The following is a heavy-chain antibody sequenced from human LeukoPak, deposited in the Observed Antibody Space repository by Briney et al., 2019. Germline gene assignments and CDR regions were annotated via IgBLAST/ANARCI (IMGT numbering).Heavy chain of an antibody. D-gene: IGHD2/OR15-2a*01. Sequence: ASVKVSCKASGYTFTSYYMHWVRQAPGQGLEWVGIINPSGDPTTYAQKFQGRVTMTSDMSTSTVYMELSSLRSEDTAVYYCARSTRVYYYYMDVWGKGTTVIVSS. J-gene: IGHJ6*03. V-gene: IGHV1-46*01. CDR3: ARSTRVYYYYMDV. CDR2: INPSGDPT. CDR1: GYTFTSYY.